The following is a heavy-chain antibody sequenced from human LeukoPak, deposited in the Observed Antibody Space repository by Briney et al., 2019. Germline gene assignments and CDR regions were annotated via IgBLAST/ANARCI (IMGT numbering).Heavy chain of an antibody. J-gene: IGHJ5*02. V-gene: IGHV4-34*01. CDR1: GGSFSGHY. CDR2: INHSGST. CDR3: TRGPLWVKERLFDP. D-gene: IGHD3-16*01. Sequence: SETLSLTCSVYGGSFSGHYWSWIRQPPGKGPEWIGEINHSGSTNYNPSLKSRVAISVDTSKNQFSLKLRSVTAADTAVYYCTRGPLWVKERLFDPWGQGTLVTVSS.